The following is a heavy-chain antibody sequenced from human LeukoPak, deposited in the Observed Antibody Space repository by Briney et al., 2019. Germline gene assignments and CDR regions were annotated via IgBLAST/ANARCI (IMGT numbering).Heavy chain of an antibody. J-gene: IGHJ4*02. CDR3: ARELRSVSLDY. CDR2: INPSGGST. Sequence: GASVKVSCKASGYTFINYHIHWVRRAPGQGLEWMGIINPSGGSTSYPQKFQGRVTMTSDTSTSTVYMELSSLRSEDTAVYYCARELRSVSLDYWGQGSLVTVSS. V-gene: IGHV1-46*01. CDR1: GYTFINYH. D-gene: IGHD5/OR15-5a*01.